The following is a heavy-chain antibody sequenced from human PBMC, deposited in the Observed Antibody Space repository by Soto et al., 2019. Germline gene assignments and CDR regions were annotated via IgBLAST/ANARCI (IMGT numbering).Heavy chain of an antibody. CDR2: IIPTFGTT. Sequence: SVKVSCKASGYTFTNYYIHWVRQAPGQGLEWMGIIIPTFGTTNYAQKFQGRVTITADESTSTAYMELSSLRSEDTAVYYCARGGVAPAVRGVIPNAYYYYGMDVWGQGTTVTVSS. J-gene: IGHJ6*02. CDR3: ARGGVAPAVRGVIPNAYYYYGMDV. V-gene: IGHV1-69*13. D-gene: IGHD3-10*01. CDR1: GYTFTNYY.